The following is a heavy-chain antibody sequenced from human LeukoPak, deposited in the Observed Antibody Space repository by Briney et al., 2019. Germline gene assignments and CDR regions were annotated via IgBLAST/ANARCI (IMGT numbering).Heavy chain of an antibody. CDR2: IGSSGSII. CDR1: GFTFSDYH. V-gene: IGHV3-11*01. Sequence: NPGGSLRLSCAASGFTFSDYHMSWIRQAPGKGLEWVSYIGSSGSIIHYADSVKGRFTISRDNAKNSLYLQMNSLRAEDTAVYFCARASVVAATWDYYGMDVWGQGTTVTVSS. CDR3: ARASVVAATWDYYGMDV. J-gene: IGHJ6*02. D-gene: IGHD2-15*01.